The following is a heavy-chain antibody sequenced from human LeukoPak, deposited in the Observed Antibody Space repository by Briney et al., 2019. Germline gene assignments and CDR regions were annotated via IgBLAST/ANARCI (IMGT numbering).Heavy chain of an antibody. Sequence: PGGSLRLSCAASGFTFSSYSMNWVRQAPGKGLEWVSSISSSSSYIYYADSVKGRFTISRDNAKNSLYLQMNSLRAEDTAVYYCARDLYYYDSSGYYYERYYFDYWGQGTLVTVSS. CDR1: GFTFSSYS. J-gene: IGHJ4*02. V-gene: IGHV3-21*01. D-gene: IGHD3-22*01. CDR3: ARDLYYYDSSGYYYERYYFDY. CDR2: ISSSSSYI.